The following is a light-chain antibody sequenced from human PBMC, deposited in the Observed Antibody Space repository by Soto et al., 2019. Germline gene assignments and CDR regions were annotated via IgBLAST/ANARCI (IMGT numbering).Light chain of an antibody. CDR3: QHYGYPQWT. V-gene: IGKV1-5*01. CDR2: DAS. Sequence: DIQMTQSPSTLSASVGDRVTITCRASQSISSWLAWYQQKPGKAPKLLIYDASSLESGVPSRFSGSGSGTDFTLTISRLEPEDFAVYYCQHYGYPQWTFGQGTKVEIK. CDR1: QSISSW. J-gene: IGKJ1*01.